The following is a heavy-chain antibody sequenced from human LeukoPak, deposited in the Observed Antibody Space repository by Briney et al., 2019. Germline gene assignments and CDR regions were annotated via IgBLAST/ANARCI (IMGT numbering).Heavy chain of an antibody. CDR3: VRDSDTYGDHTTRRFDS. J-gene: IGHJ4*02. CDR2: ISEGSNYI. Sequence: NPGGSLRLSCAASGFTFSSYNMNWVRQAPGKGLEWVACISEGSNYIYYADSMKGRFTISRDNAKNSLYLEMNSLRVEGTAVYHCVRDSDTYGDHTTRRFDSWGQGTLVTVSS. D-gene: IGHD4-17*01. V-gene: IGHV3-21*01. CDR1: GFTFSSYN.